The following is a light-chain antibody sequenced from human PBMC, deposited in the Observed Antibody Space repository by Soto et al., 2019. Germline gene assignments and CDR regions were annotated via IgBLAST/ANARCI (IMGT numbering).Light chain of an antibody. Sequence: QPVLTQSPSASASLGASVKLTCTLSSGHSSYAIAWHQQQPEKGPRYLMKLNSDGSHNKGGGIPDRFSGSSSGAERYLTISSLQCEDEADYYCQTWGTGVVFGGGTQLTVL. V-gene: IGLV4-69*01. CDR2: LNSDGSH. J-gene: IGLJ2*01. CDR1: SGHSSYA. CDR3: QTWGTGVV.